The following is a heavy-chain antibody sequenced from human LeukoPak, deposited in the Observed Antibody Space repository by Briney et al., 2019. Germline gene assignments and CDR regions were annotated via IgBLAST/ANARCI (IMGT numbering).Heavy chain of an antibody. J-gene: IGHJ4*02. CDR1: GFTFSSYE. Sequence: GGSLRLSCAASGFTFSSYEMNWVRQAPGKGLEWVSYISSSSSTIYYAYSVKGRSTISRDNAKNSLYLQMNSLRAEDTAVYYCARSSRELGGYAPWELMPPFDYWGQGTLVTVSS. CDR3: ARSSRELGGYAPWELMPPFDY. V-gene: IGHV3-48*01. D-gene: IGHD1-7*01. CDR2: ISSSSSTI.